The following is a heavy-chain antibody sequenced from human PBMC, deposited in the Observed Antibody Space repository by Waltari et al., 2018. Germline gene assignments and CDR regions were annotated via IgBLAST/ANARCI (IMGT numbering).Heavy chain of an antibody. CDR1: GFTSSGVS. CDR2: IKAKTDSYAT. V-gene: IGHV3-73*01. J-gene: IGHJ4*02. CDR3: TRGDCGSDCYIYSY. D-gene: IGHD2-21*02. Sequence: VRPVESGGGLVQPGGSLKVSCSAPGFTSSGVSIHWVRQTAGKGLEWVGRIKAKTDSYATAFAASVKGRFTISRDDSKNTAYLQMNSLKTEDTVVYYCTRGDCGSDCYIYSYWGLGTLVTVSS.